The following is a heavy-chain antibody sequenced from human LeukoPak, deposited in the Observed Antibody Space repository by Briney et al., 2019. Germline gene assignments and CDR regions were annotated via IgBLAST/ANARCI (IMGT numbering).Heavy chain of an antibody. D-gene: IGHD3-10*01. CDR3: ARDYSEIPGGELVAFDI. CDR2: ISAYNGNT. Sequence: GASVKVSCKASGYTFTSYGISWVRQAPGQGLEWMGWISAYNGNTNYAQKLQGRVTMTTDTSTSTAYMELRSLRSDDTAVYYCARDYSEIPGGELVAFDIWGQGTMVTVSS. CDR1: GYTFTSYG. V-gene: IGHV1-18*01. J-gene: IGHJ3*02.